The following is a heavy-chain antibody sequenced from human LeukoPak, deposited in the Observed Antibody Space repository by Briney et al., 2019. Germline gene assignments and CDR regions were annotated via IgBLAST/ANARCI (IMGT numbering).Heavy chain of an antibody. CDR1: GFTFSTYT. D-gene: IGHD4-23*01. Sequence: PGGSLRLFCAASGFTFSTYTMNWLRQAPGKGLEWVSYISSSSTYIYYADSVKGRFTISRDNAKNSLYLQMNNLRAEYTAMYYCARDGDYGGTDFDSWGQGTLVTVSS. CDR3: ARDGDYGGTDFDS. J-gene: IGHJ4*02. CDR2: ISSSSTYI. V-gene: IGHV3-21*01.